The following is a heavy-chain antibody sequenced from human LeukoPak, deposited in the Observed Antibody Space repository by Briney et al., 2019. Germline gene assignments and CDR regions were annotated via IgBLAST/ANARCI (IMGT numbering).Heavy chain of an antibody. CDR1: GGSISSGGYY. J-gene: IGHJ6*02. V-gene: IGHV4-31*03. Sequence: SQTLSLTCTVSGGSISSGGYYWSWIRQHPGKGLEWIGYIYYSGSTDYNPPLKSRVTISVDTSKNQFSLKLSSVTAADTAVYYCARHRGSYYYYGMDVWGQGTTVTVSS. D-gene: IGHD2-15*01. CDR3: ARHRGSYYYYGMDV. CDR2: IYYSGST.